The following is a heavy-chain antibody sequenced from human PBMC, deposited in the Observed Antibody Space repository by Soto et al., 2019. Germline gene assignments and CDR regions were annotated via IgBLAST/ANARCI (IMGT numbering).Heavy chain of an antibody. CDR3: AKVGLATDGDYF. J-gene: IGHJ4*02. CDR2: ISGGGQSA. Sequence: PGGSLRLSCAVSGFNISNHAMTWVRQAPGEGLEWVAVISGGGQSAHYVDSVKGRFTISRDNSKNIVFLQMNSLRIEDTALYFCAKVGLATDGDYFWGQGTVVTVSS. D-gene: IGHD2-8*02. CDR1: GFNISNHA. V-gene: IGHV3-23*01.